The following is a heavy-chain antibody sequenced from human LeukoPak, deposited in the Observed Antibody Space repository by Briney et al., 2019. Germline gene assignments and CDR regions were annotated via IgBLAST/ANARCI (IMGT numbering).Heavy chain of an antibody. Sequence: ASVKVSCKASGYTFTGYYMHWARQAPGQGLEWMGCINPNSGGTNYAQKFQGRVTMTRDTSITTAYMELSRLRSDYTVVYYCAIGLGVFGVVREGNWFDAWGEGTLVTVS. CDR3: AIGLGVFGVVREGNWFDA. V-gene: IGHV1-2*02. CDR1: GYTFTGYY. J-gene: IGHJ5*02. CDR2: INPNSGGT. D-gene: IGHD3-3*01.